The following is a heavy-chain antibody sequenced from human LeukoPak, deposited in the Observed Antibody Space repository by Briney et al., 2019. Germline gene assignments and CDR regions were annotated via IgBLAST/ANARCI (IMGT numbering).Heavy chain of an antibody. V-gene: IGHV1-69*04. J-gene: IGHJ4*02. CDR2: IIPIFGKA. Sequence: SVKVSCKASGCTFSSYAISWVRQAPGQGLEWMGRIIPIFGKANYAQKFQGRVTITADKSTSTAYMELSSLRSEDTGVYYCASFSEKSDYYGSSGPFDYWGQGTLVTVSS. D-gene: IGHD3-22*01. CDR3: ASFSEKSDYYGSSGPFDY. CDR1: GCTFSSYA.